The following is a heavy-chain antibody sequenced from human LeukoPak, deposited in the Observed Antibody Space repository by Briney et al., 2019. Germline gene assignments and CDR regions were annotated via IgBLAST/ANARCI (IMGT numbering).Heavy chain of an antibody. Sequence: GGSLRLSCVASGFTFSTHWVSRVRQAPGKGLEWVANIKEDGSTTDYVDSVKGRFTISRDNAKNSVFLQMNGLRAEDTAVYYCAPQTMILVLGGQGTLVTVSS. CDR2: IKEDGSTT. V-gene: IGHV3-7*01. D-gene: IGHD3-22*01. CDR3: APQTMILVL. CDR1: GFTFSTHW. J-gene: IGHJ4*02.